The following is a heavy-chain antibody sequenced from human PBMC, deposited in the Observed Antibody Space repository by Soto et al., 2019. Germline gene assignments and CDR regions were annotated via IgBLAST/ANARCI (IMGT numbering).Heavy chain of an antibody. CDR3: AKDGYCSGGSCYGGYFDY. CDR1: GFTFSSYA. Sequence: EVQLLESGGGLVQPGGSLRLSCAASGFTFSSYAMSWVRQAPGKGLEWVSAISGSGGSTYYADSVKGRLTISRDNSKNTLYLQMNSLRAEDTAVYYCAKDGYCSGGSCYGGYFDYWGQGTLVTVSS. CDR2: ISGSGGST. V-gene: IGHV3-23*01. J-gene: IGHJ4*02. D-gene: IGHD2-15*01.